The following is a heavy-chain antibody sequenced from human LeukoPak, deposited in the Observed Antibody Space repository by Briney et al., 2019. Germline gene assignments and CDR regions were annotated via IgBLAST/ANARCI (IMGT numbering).Heavy chain of an antibody. J-gene: IGHJ4*02. CDR1: GFTVSSSY. CDR2: FYSGGKT. V-gene: IGHV3-53*01. CDR3: ARGITMMIMAPGY. Sequence: GGSLRLSCAASGFTVSSSYMSWVRQAPGKGLEWVSVFYSGGKTYYTDSVRGRFTISRDSSKNTLYLQMNSLRAEDTAVYYCARGITMMIMAPGYWGQGTLVTVSS. D-gene: IGHD3-22*01.